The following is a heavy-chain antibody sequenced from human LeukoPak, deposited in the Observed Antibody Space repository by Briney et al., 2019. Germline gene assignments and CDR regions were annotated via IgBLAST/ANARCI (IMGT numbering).Heavy chain of an antibody. J-gene: IGHJ4*02. CDR2: IKGNGFDT. D-gene: IGHD3-16*01. V-gene: IGHV3-23*01. Sequence: GGSLRLSCAGSGFIFSNYAMSWVRQAPGKGLEWVSGIKGNGFDTYYADSVKGRFTVSRDNSKNTLSLQMNSLSAEDTAAYYCAKDTGPLMITFGGVVISYFDYWGQGALVTVSS. CDR1: GFIFSNYA. CDR3: AKDTGPLMITFGGVVISYFDY.